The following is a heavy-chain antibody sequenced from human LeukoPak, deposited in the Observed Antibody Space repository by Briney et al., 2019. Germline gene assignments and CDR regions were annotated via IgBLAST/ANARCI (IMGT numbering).Heavy chain of an antibody. CDR1: GYSFTSYY. Sequence: ASVKVSFKASGYSFTSYYMHWVRQAPGQGLEWMGIINPSGGSTSYAQKFQGRVTMTRDASTSTVYMELSSLRSEDTAVYYCASGEDYGGLFDYWGQGTLVTVSS. CDR3: ASGEDYGGLFDY. J-gene: IGHJ4*02. D-gene: IGHD4-23*01. V-gene: IGHV1-46*01. CDR2: INPSGGST.